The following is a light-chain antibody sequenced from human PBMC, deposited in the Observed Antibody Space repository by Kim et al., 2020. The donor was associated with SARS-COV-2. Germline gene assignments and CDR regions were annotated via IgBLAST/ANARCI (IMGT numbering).Light chain of an antibody. CDR1: RTNVDDEA. V-gene: IGLV10-54*01. J-gene: IGLJ3*02. CDR2: KNN. Sequence: QTATPAGTGNRTNVDDEAAVWLKQRQGHPPQLLSHKNNNRPSRISERLSASRSRNTASLTITGLQPEDEADYYCSTWDRSLSVWVFGGGTQLTV. CDR3: STWDRSLSVWV.